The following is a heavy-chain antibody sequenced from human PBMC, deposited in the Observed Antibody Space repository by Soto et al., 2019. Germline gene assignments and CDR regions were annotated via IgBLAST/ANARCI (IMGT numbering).Heavy chain of an antibody. V-gene: IGHV5-51*01. CDR3: AATNNKRKRPADRGAFDI. CDR1: GYSFTSYW. D-gene: IGHD1-1*01. Sequence: GESLKISCKGSGYSFTSYWIGWVRQMPGKGLEWMGIIYPGDSDTRYSPSFQGQVTISADKSISTAYLQWSSLKASDTAMYYCAATNNKRKRPADRGAFDIWGQGTMVTVSS. J-gene: IGHJ3*02. CDR2: IYPGDSDT.